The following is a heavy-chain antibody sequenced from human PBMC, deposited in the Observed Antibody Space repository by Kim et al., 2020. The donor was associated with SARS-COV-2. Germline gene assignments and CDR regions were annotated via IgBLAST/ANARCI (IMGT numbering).Heavy chain of an antibody. J-gene: IGHJ4*02. Sequence: SETLSLTCTVSGGSISSGGYYWSWIRQHPGKGLEWIGYIYYSGSTYYNPSLKSRVTISVDTSKNQFSLKLSSVTAADTAVYYCARDLASSGWSTLGYWGQGTLVTVSS. CDR1: GGSISSGGYY. CDR3: ARDLASSGWSTLGY. D-gene: IGHD6-19*01. V-gene: IGHV4-31*03. CDR2: IYYSGST.